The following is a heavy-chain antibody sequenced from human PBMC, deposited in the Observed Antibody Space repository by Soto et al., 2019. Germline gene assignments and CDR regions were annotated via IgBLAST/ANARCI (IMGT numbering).Heavy chain of an antibody. CDR1: GGSISSSTYY. Sequence: SETLSLTCTVSGGSISSSTYYWGWMRQPPGKGLEWIGSFFIGGNTYYNPSLKSRVTISVDTSKNQFSLKLSSVTAADTAVYYCAREPAGYYDSRGYPSNLDAMDVWGPGTPVTASS. J-gene: IGHJ6*02. D-gene: IGHD3-22*01. V-gene: IGHV4-39*02. CDR3: AREPAGYYDSRGYPSNLDAMDV. CDR2: FFIGGNT.